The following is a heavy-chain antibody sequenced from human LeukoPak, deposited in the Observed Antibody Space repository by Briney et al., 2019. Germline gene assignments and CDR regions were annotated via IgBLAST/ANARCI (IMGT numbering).Heavy chain of an antibody. J-gene: IGHJ4*02. V-gene: IGHV3-7*01. CDR1: GFTFAIYW. CDR3: ARDPSSLRDSFDY. CDR2: IKEDGSEK. Sequence: PGGSLRLSCAASGFTFAIYWMNWVRPLPGSGREWVANIKEDGSEKYYVDSAKGRFTISRDNAKNSLFLQMNSLRAEDTAVYYCARDPSSLRDSFDYWGQGTLVTVSS.